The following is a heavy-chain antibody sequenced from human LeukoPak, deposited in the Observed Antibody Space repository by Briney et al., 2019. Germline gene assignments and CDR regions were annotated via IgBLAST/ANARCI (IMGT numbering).Heavy chain of an antibody. CDR3: ARDGNYNWNDGDAFDI. Sequence: SETLSLTCAVYGGSFSGYYWSWIRQPPGKGLEGIGEINYSGSTNYNPSLKSRVTISVDTSKNQFSLKLSSVTAADTAVYYCARDGNYNWNDGDAFDIWGQGTMVTVSS. J-gene: IGHJ3*02. D-gene: IGHD1-1*01. V-gene: IGHV4-34*01. CDR2: INYSGST. CDR1: GGSFSGYY.